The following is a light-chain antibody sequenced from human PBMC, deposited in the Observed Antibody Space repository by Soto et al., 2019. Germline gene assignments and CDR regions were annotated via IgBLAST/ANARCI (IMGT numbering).Light chain of an antibody. V-gene: IGKV3-11*01. J-gene: IGKJ3*01. CDR2: DAS. CDR1: QSVSID. Sequence: EVVLTQSPGTLSLSPGDRATLSCRASQSVSIDFAWYQQKPGQAPRLLIYDASNRATDIPARFSGSGFGTDFTLSISSLGPEDFAVYYCQHRHNFGPGTKVDIK. CDR3: QHRHN.